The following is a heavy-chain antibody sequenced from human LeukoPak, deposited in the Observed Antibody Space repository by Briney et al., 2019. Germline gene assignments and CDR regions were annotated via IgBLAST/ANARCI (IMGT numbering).Heavy chain of an antibody. Sequence: GGSLRLSCAPSGFTFSDYYMSWIRQAPGKGLEWVSYISSSGSTIYYADSVKGRFTISRDNAKNSLYLQMNSLRAEDTAVYYCARVVPAANPYFDYWGQGTLVTVSS. J-gene: IGHJ4*02. CDR1: GFTFSDYY. D-gene: IGHD2-2*01. V-gene: IGHV3-11*04. CDR3: ARVVPAANPYFDY. CDR2: ISSSGSTI.